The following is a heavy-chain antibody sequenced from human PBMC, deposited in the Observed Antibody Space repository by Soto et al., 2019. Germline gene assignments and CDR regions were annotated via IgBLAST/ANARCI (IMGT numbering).Heavy chain of an antibody. CDR2: IYYSGST. D-gene: IGHD3-22*01. V-gene: IGHV4-31*03. CDR3: ARCLTYYYDSSPGSAFDI. J-gene: IGHJ3*02. Sequence: KPSETLSLTCTVSGGSISSGGYYWSWIRQHPGKGLEWIGYIYYSGSTYYNPSLKSRVTISVDTSKNQFSLKLSSVTAADTAVYYCARCLTYYYDSSPGSAFDIWGQGTMVTVSS. CDR1: GGSISSGGYY.